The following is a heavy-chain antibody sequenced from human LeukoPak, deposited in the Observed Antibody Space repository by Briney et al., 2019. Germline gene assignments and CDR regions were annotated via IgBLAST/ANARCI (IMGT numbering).Heavy chain of an antibody. V-gene: IGHV4-61*02. CDR1: GGSINSGTYY. J-gene: IGHJ4*02. CDR2: MYTSGST. D-gene: IGHD6-6*01. CDR3: ARGEKGSSSGSINY. Sequence: SETLSLTCTVSGGSINSGTYYWSWIRQPAGKGLEWVGRMYTSGSTNYNPSLESRVTISVDTSKNQFSLKLSSVTAADTAVYYCARGEKGSSSGSINYWGQGTLVTVSS.